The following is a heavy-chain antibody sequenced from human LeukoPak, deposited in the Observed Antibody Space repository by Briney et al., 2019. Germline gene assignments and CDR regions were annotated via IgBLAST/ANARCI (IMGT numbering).Heavy chain of an antibody. D-gene: IGHD1-26*01. J-gene: IGHJ6*02. V-gene: IGHV4-4*07. CDR3: ACSVGATGYYYYGMDV. CDR1: GGSISSYY. Sequence: SETLSLTCTVSGGSISSYYWSWIRQPAGKGLEWIGRIYTSGSTNYNPSLKSRVTMSVDTSKNQFSLKLSSVTAADTAVYYCACSVGATGYYYYGMDVWGQGTTVTVSS. CDR2: IYTSGST.